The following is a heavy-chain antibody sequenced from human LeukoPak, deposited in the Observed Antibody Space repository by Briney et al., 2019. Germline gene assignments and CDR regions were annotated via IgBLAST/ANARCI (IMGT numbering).Heavy chain of an antibody. D-gene: IGHD3-10*02. CDR1: GRSISSYY. CDR2: ISTSGNT. V-gene: IGHV4-4*07. J-gene: IGHJ6*03. CDR3: ARDVRGSNGFYYSYYMDV. Sequence: SETLSLTCTVSGRSISSYYGSWIRQPAAKGLEYIGRISTSGNTNYNPSLKTRVTMSVDTSNNQFSLKLTSVTAADTAVYYCARDVRGSNGFYYSYYMDVWGKGTTVTVSS.